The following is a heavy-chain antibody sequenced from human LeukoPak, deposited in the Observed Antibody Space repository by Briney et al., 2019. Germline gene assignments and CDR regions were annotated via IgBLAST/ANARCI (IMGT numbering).Heavy chain of an antibody. D-gene: IGHD4-17*01. J-gene: IGHJ6*02. CDR2: IYTSGST. CDR1: GGSISSGSYY. Sequence: SETLSLTCTVSGGSISSGSYYWSWIRQPAGKGREWIGRIYTSGSTNYNPSLKSRVTISVDTSKNQFSLKLSSVTAADTAVYYCAREDDYGDYPYGMDVWGQGTTVTVSS. V-gene: IGHV4-61*02. CDR3: AREDDYGDYPYGMDV.